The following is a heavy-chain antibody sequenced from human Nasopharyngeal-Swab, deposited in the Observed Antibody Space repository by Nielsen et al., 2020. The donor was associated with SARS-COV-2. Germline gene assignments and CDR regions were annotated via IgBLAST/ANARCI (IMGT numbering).Heavy chain of an antibody. Sequence: VRQAPGKGLEWIGEIYHSGSTNYNPSLKSRVTMSVDKSKNQFSLKLSSVTAADTAVYYCARALGYCSGGSCPLWYYGMDVWGQGTTVTVSS. J-gene: IGHJ6*02. CDR3: ARALGYCSGGSCPLWYYGMDV. CDR2: IYHSGST. D-gene: IGHD2-15*01. V-gene: IGHV4-4*02.